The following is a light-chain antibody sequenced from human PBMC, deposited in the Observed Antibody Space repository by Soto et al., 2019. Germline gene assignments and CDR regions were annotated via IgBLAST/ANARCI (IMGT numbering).Light chain of an antibody. CDR2: EVS. Sequence: QSALTQPPSASGSPGQSVTISCPGTSSDVGGYNYVSWYQQHPGKAPKLMIYEVSKRPSGVPDRFSGSKSGNTASLTVSGLQAEDEADYYCISYAGSNLLYVFGTGTKRTVL. CDR1: SSDVGGYNY. J-gene: IGLJ1*01. V-gene: IGLV2-8*01. CDR3: ISYAGSNLLYV.